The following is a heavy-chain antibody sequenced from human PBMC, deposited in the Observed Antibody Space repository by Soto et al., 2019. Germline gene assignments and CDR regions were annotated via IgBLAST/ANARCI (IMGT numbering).Heavy chain of an antibody. CDR1: GFTFSIYS. Sequence: EVQLLESGGGLVQPGGSLRLSCAASGFTFSIYSLSWVRQAPGKGLEWVSAVTGYNPHYADSVKGRFTISRDNDRSTLYLQMRSLRVEDTAIYYCAKVGPRIGTGWSEDFDHWGQGTLVTVS. J-gene: IGHJ4*02. V-gene: IGHV3-23*01. D-gene: IGHD6-19*01. CDR3: AKVGPRIGTGWSEDFDH. CDR2: VTGYNP.